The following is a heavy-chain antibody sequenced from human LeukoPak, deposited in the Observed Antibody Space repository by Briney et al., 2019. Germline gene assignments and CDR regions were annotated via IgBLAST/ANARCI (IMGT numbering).Heavy chain of an antibody. D-gene: IGHD5-24*01. CDR2: ISYSSTFI. J-gene: IGHJ4*02. CDR3: ARGGDGYNSYLDF. V-gene: IGHV3-21*06. Sequence: PGGSLRPSCKGSGFNFSTFSLNWVRQAPGKGLEWVASISYSSTFIDYADSVKGRFTISRDNTQSSVFLQMNSLRDDDTAAYFCARGGDGYNSYLDFWGQGTLLSVSS. CDR1: GFNFSTFS.